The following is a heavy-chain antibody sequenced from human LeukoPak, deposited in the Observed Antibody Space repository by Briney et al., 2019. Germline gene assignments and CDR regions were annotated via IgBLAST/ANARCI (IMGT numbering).Heavy chain of an antibody. CDR3: AKDLSADI. CDR1: GFTFSSYG. Sequence: GRSLRLSCAASGFTFSSYGMHWVRQAPGKGLEWVAVISYDGSNKYYADSVKGRFTISRDNSKNTLYLQMNRLRAEDTAVYYCAKDLSADIWGQGTLVTVSS. D-gene: IGHD2-15*01. CDR2: ISYDGSNK. J-gene: IGHJ4*02. V-gene: IGHV3-30*18.